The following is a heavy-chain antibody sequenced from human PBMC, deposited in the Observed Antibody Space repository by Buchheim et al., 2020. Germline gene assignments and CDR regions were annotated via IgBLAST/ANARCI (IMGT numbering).Heavy chain of an antibody. CDR1: GFTFSSYG. CDR3: AKDYFGDD. D-gene: IGHD5-12*01. V-gene: IGHV3-30*18. J-gene: IGHJ4*02. Sequence: VQLVESGGGVVQPGRSLRLSCAASGFTFSSYGMHWVRQAPGKGLEWVAVISYDGSNKYYADSVKGRFTISRDNSKNTLYLQMNSLRAEDTAVYYCAKDYFGDDWGQGTL. CDR2: ISYDGSNK.